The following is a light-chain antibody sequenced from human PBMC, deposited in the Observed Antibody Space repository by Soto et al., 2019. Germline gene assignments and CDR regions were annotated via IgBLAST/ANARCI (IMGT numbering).Light chain of an antibody. J-gene: IGKJ2*02. CDR2: AAS. CDR1: QGIKNC. V-gene: IGKV1-16*01. Sequence: DMQMTQSPPSLSASVGDRVTITCRSSQGIKNCLGCFQQKPGEAPKSLIYAASSLQSGVPSRFSGSGSGTYFTLTISSLQPEDFATYYCQQYTTYPRTFGRGTKLEIK. CDR3: QQYTTYPRT.